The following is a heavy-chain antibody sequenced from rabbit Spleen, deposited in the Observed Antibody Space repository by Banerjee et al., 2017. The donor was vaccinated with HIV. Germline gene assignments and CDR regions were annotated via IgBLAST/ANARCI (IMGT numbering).Heavy chain of an antibody. CDR3: ARDTGSSFSSYGMDL. J-gene: IGHJ6*01. CDR2: IEGGSSAFS. D-gene: IGHD8-1*01. Sequence: QSLEESGGGLVQPEGSLTLTCKASGFSFSSNDYMCWVRQAPGKGLEWIACIEGGSSAFSYFASWAKGRFTCSKTSSTTVTLQMTSLTVADTATYFCARDTGSSFSSYGMDLWGQGTLVTVS. CDR1: GFSFSSNDY. V-gene: IGHV1S40*01.